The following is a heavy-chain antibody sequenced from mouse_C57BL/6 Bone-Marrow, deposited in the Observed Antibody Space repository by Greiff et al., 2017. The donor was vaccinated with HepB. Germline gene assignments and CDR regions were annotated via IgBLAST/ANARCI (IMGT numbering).Heavy chain of an antibody. CDR3: AISYYFDY. CDR1: GFTFSSYG. J-gene: IGHJ2*01. Sequence: DVKLVESGGDLVKPGGSLKLSCAASGFTFSSYGMSWVRQTPDKRLEWVATISSGGSYTYYPDSVKGRFTISRDNAKNTLYLQMSSLKSEDTAMYYCAISYYFDYWGQGTTLTVSS. V-gene: IGHV5-6*02. CDR2: ISSGGSYT.